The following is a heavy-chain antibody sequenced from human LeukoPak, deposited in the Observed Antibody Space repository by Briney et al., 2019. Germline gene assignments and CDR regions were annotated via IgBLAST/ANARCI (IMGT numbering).Heavy chain of an antibody. D-gene: IGHD2-15*01. V-gene: IGHV3-7*01. CDR3: ARELGGRTFDY. J-gene: IGHJ4*02. Sequence: GGSLRLSCAASGFAFSDYWMSWVRQSPGKGLEWVANIKEDGSQKYYVDSVRGRFTISRDNAKNTLYLQMNSLRAEDTAVYYCARELGGRTFDYWGQGTLVTVSS. CDR2: IKEDGSQK. CDR1: GFAFSDYW.